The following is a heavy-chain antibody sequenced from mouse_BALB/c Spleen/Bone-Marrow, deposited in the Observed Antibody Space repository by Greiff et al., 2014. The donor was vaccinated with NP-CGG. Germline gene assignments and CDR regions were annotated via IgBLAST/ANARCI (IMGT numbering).Heavy chain of an antibody. D-gene: IGHD2-10*02. CDR2: IYPGTGTT. Sequence: QVQLKESGAELVRPGASVKLSCTTSGYIFTSYWIHWGKKRSGQGLEGIARIYPGTGTTFYNEKFKGKATLTADQSSSTAYLQLSSLKSEDSAVYFCAREYGNYNYALDYWGQGTSVTVPS. CDR1: GYIFTSYW. CDR3: AREYGNYNYALDY. J-gene: IGHJ4*01. V-gene: IGHV1S132*01.